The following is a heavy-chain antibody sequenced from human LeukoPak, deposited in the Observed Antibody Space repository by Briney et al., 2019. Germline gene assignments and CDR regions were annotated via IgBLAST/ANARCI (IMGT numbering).Heavy chain of an antibody. CDR1: GYTFTSYY. V-gene: IGHV1-46*03. Sequence: ASVKVSCKASGYTFTSYYMHWVRQAPGQGLEWMGIINPSGGSTSYAQKFQGRVTMTRDTSTSTVYMELSSLGSEDTAVYYCAWASGSYYSIDYWGQGTLVTVSS. D-gene: IGHD1-26*01. CDR2: INPSGGST. CDR3: AWASGSYYSIDY. J-gene: IGHJ4*02.